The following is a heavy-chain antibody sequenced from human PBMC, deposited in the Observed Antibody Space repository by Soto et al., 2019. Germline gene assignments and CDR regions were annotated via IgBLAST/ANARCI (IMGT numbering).Heavy chain of an antibody. Sequence: SETLSLTCAVYGGSFSGYYWSWIRQPPGKGLEWIGEINHSGSTNYNPSLKSRVTISVDTSKNQFSLKLSSVTAADTAVYYCARGVTIFGVVTMYYFDYWGQGTLVTAPQ. D-gene: IGHD3-3*01. CDR2: INHSGST. J-gene: IGHJ4*02. CDR3: ARGVTIFGVVTMYYFDY. CDR1: GGSFSGYY. V-gene: IGHV4-34*01.